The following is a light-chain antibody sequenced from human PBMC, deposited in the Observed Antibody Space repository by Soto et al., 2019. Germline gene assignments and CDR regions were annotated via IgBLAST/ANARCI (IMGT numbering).Light chain of an antibody. CDR2: KAS. CDR3: QQYNIYWT. Sequence: DIQMTQSPSTLSASVGDRVTITCRASQSISIWVAWYQQKPGKAPKLLIYKASSLESGVPSRFSGGGSGTEFALTISSLQPDDFATYYCQQYNIYWTFGQGTKVEIK. V-gene: IGKV1-5*03. J-gene: IGKJ1*01. CDR1: QSISIW.